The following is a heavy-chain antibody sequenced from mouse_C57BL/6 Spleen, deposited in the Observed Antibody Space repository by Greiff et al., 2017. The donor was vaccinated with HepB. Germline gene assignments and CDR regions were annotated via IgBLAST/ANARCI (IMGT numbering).Heavy chain of an antibody. CDR1: GYTFTDYY. J-gene: IGHJ4*01. V-gene: IGHV1-19*01. CDR3: APYGNYDYAMDY. CDR2: INPYNGGT. Sequence: VQLQQSGPVLVKPGASVKMSCKASGYTFTDYYLTWVKQSHGKSLEWIGVINPYNGGTSYNQKFKGKATLTVDKSSSTAYMELTSLTSEDSAVYYCAPYGNYDYAMDYWGQGTSGTVSS. D-gene: IGHD2-1*01.